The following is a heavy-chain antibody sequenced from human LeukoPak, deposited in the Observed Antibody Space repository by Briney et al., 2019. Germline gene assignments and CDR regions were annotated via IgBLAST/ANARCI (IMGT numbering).Heavy chain of an antibody. CDR3: ARDYKYAFDN. Sequence: GGSLRLSCAASGFRFSDYSMNWVRQAPGEGLEWISYIGISSGNTNYADSVRGRFTISGDKAKNSLYLQMNSLRVEDTAVYYCARDYKYAFDNWAREPWSPSSQ. V-gene: IGHV3-48*01. J-gene: IGHJ4*02. CDR1: GFRFSDYS. D-gene: IGHD5-24*01. CDR2: IGISSGNT.